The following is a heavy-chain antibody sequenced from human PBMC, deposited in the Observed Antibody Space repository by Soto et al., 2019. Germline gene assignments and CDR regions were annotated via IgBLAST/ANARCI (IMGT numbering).Heavy chain of an antibody. Sequence: PGGSLRLSCAASGFTFSSCGMHWVRQAPGKGLEWVAVISYDGSNKYYADSVKGRFTISRDNSKSTLYLQMNSLRAEDTAVYYCAKDEGIQLWEYYYYGMDVWGQGTTVTVSS. V-gene: IGHV3-30*18. D-gene: IGHD5-18*01. CDR2: ISYDGSNK. CDR3: AKDEGIQLWEYYYYGMDV. J-gene: IGHJ6*02. CDR1: GFTFSSCG.